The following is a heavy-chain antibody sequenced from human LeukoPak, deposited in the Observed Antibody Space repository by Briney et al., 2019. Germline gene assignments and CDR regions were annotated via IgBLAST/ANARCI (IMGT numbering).Heavy chain of an antibody. J-gene: IGHJ6*02. CDR2: INAGNGNT. CDR3: ARAPTSGSYYYYGTDV. D-gene: IGHD1-26*01. V-gene: IGHV1-3*01. Sequence: ASVKVSRKASGYTFTSYAMHWVRQAPGQRLEWMGWINAGNGNTKYSQKFQGRVTITRDTSASTAYMELSSLRSEDTAVYYCARAPTSGSYYYYGTDVWGQGTTVTVSS. CDR1: GYTFTSYA.